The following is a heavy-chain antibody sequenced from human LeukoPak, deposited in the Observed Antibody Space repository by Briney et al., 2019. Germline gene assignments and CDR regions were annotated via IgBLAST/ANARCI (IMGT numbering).Heavy chain of an antibody. CDR1: GGTFSSYA. CDR2: IIPILAIA. J-gene: IGHJ6*03. D-gene: IGHD7-27*01. Sequence: SVKVSCKACGGTFSSYAISWVRQAPGQGLEWMGRIIPILAIAKYAQKFQGRVTITADKSTSTAYMELSSLRSEDTAVYYCARGLGHYYYYYMDVWGKGTTVTVSS. CDR3: ARGLGHYYYYYMDV. V-gene: IGHV1-69*04.